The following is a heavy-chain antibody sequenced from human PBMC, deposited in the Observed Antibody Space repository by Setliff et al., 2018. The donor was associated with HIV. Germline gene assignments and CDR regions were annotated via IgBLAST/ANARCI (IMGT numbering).Heavy chain of an antibody. J-gene: IGHJ4*02. V-gene: IGHV4-4*07. D-gene: IGHD6-13*01. CDR3: ARESPSSSWFYFDF. CDR2: IYTSGST. Sequence: SETLSLTCTVSGGSISSYYWSWIRQPAGKGLEWIGRIYTSGSTNYNPSLKSRVTMSVDTSKTQFSLKLGSVTAADTAVYYCARESPSSSWFYFDFWGQGTLVTVSS. CDR1: GGSISSYY.